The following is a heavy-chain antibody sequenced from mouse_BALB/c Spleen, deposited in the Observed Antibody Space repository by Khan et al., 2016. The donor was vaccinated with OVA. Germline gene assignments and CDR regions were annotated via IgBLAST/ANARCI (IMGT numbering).Heavy chain of an antibody. CDR3: ARAYYWYDCYYAMDY. Sequence: VELVESGPGLVAPSQSLSITCTVSGFSLSRYNIHWVRQPPGKGLEWLGMIWGGGGTDYNSTLKTRLSISKDNSKSQVFLKMNSLQTDDTAMYYCARAYYWYDCYYAMDYWGQGTSVTVSS. CDR1: GFSLSRYN. J-gene: IGHJ4*01. CDR2: IWGGGGT. D-gene: IGHD2-14*01. V-gene: IGHV2-6-4*01.